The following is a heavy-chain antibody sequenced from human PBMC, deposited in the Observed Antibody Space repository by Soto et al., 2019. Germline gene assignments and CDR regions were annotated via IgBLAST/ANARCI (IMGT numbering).Heavy chain of an antibody. CDR2: INSDGSST. D-gene: IGHD3-9*01. J-gene: IGHJ6*02. CDR3: ARERYFDWLLSTSDYYYGMDV. V-gene: IGHV3-74*01. CDR1: GFTFISYW. Sequence: EVQLVESGGGLVQPGGSLRLSCAASGFTFISYWMHWVRQAPGKGLVWVSRINSDGSSTSYADSVKGRFTISRDNAKNTLYLQMNSLRAEDTAVYYCARERYFDWLLSTSDYYYGMDVWGQGTTVTVSS.